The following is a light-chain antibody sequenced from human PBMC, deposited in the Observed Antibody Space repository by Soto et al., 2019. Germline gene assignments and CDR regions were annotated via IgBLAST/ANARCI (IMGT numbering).Light chain of an antibody. Sequence: ILLTHSPSPVSVSPRESATLSCRASQRVXSNFGWYQVKPGQAPRVLIXDASNRATAIPARFSGSGSGRDFTLTISSLEPEDLAVYYGQQRRNRSLRTLGGGTKVDIK. V-gene: IGKV3-11*02. CDR2: DAS. J-gene: IGKJ4*02. CDR3: QQRRNRSLRT. CDR1: QRVXSN.